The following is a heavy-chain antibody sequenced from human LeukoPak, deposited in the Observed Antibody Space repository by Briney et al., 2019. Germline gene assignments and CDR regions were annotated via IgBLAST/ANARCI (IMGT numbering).Heavy chain of an antibody. J-gene: IGHJ3*02. V-gene: IGHV4-34*01. CDR2: INHSGST. CDR1: GGSFSGYY. Sequence: SETLSLTCAVYGGSFSGYYWSWIRQPPGKGLEWIGEINHSGSTNYNPSLKSRVTISVDKSKNQFSLKLSSVTAADTAMYYCARRPDGFDIWGQGTMVTVSS. CDR3: ARRPDGFDI.